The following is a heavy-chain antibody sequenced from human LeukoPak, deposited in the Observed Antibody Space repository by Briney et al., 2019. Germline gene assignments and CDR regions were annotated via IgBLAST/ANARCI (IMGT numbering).Heavy chain of an antibody. D-gene: IGHD1/OR15-1a*01. Sequence: SETLSLTCTVSGGSISRYYWNWIRQPAGKGLEWIGRLYIGGDTNYNPSLESQFTMSVDTSKNQISLKVNSMTAADTAVYYCARGEHTLDVWSQGTTVTVSS. J-gene: IGHJ6*02. CDR1: GGSISRYY. V-gene: IGHV4-4*07. CDR3: ARGEHTLDV. CDR2: LYIGGDT.